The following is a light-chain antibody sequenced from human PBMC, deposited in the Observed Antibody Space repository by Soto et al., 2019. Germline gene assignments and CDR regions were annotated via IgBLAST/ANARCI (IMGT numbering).Light chain of an antibody. CDR3: CSYAGSYTPNWV. CDR2: DVS. CDR1: SSDVGGYNY. Sequence: QSVLTQPRSVSGSPGQSVTISCTGTSSDVGGYNYVSWYQQHPGKAPKLMIYDVSKRPSGVPDRFSGSKSGNTASLTISGLQAEDEADYYCCSYAGSYTPNWVFGGGTK. V-gene: IGLV2-11*01. J-gene: IGLJ3*02.